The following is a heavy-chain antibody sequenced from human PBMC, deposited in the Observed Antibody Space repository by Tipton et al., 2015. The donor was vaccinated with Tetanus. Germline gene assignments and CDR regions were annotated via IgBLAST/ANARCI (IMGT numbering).Heavy chain of an antibody. CDR3: ARVGISQNAYSYVYHGLDV. CDR2: ISGSGGST. V-gene: IGHV3-23*01. J-gene: IGHJ6*02. Sequence: SLRLSCVASGFTFSTYAMSWVRQAPGKGLEWVSGISGSGGSTSYADSVKGRFTISRDNSKNTLYLEMNSLRAEDTAVYYCARVGISQNAYSYVYHGLDVWGQGTTVTVSS. CDR1: GFTFSTYA. D-gene: IGHD5-18*01.